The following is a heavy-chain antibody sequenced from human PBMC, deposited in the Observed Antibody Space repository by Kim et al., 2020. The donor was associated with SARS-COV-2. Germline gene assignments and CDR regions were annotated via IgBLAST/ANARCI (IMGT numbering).Heavy chain of an antibody. CDR1: GFTFSSYW. Sequence: GGSLRLSCAASGFTFSSYWMSWVRQAPGKGLEWVANIKQDGSEKYYVDSVKGRFTISRDNAKNSLYLQMNSLRAEDTAVYYCARGGGVLRFLEWLLPNQLDPDLHWFDPWGQGTLVTVSS. CDR3: ARGGGVLRFLEWLLPNQLDPDLHWFDP. J-gene: IGHJ5*02. D-gene: IGHD3-3*01. CDR2: IKQDGSEK. V-gene: IGHV3-7*03.